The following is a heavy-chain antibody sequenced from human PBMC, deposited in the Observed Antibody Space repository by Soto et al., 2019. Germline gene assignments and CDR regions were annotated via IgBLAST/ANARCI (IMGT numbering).Heavy chain of an antibody. CDR3: AIEPLAVAGTSDYYYYGMDV. CDR2: INPNSGGT. J-gene: IGHJ6*02. D-gene: IGHD6-19*01. Sequence: ASVKVSCKASGYTFTGYYMHWVRQAPGQGLEWMGWINPNSGGTNYAQKFQGWVTMTRDTSISTAYMELRRLRSDDTAVYYCAIEPLAVAGTSDYYYYGMDVWGQGTTVTVSS. V-gene: IGHV1-2*04. CDR1: GYTFTGYY.